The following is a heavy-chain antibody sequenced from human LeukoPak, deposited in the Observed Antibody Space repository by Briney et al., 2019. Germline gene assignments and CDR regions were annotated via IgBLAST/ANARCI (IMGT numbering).Heavy chain of an antibody. Sequence: GGSLRLSCAVSGFTFSSYTMHWVRQAPGQGLEWVAVISIDGSTKYYADSVKGRFTISRDNAKNLLYLQMNSLRAEDTAVYYCARDRAIFGVVVAFDIWGQGTMVTVSS. D-gene: IGHD3-3*01. J-gene: IGHJ3*02. V-gene: IGHV3-30-3*01. CDR3: ARDRAIFGVVVAFDI. CDR1: GFTFSSYT. CDR2: ISIDGSTK.